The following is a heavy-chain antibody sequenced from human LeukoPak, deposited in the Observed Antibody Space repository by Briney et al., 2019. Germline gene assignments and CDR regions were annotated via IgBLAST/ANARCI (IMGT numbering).Heavy chain of an antibody. CDR1: GFTSSSYS. J-gene: IGHJ6*03. CDR3: AGLPPTLTTRFYSYYYMDV. V-gene: IGHV3-48*02. D-gene: IGHD4-17*01. Sequence: GGSLRLSCAASGFTSSSYSMNWVRQAPGKGLEWVSYISSSSSTIYYADSVKGRFTISRDNAKKSLYLHMNSLRDEDTAVYYCAGLPPTLTTRFYSYYYMDVWGKGTTVTVSS. CDR2: ISSSSSTI.